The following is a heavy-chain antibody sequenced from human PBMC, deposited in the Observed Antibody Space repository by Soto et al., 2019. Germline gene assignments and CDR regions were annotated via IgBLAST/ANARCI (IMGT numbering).Heavy chain of an antibody. J-gene: IGHJ6*02. V-gene: IGHV3-30-3*01. D-gene: IGHD3-3*01. Sequence: QPGGSLRLSCAASVFTFISYAMHWVRQAPGKGLEWVAVISYDGSNKYYADSVKGRFTISRDNSKNTLYLQMNSLRAEDTAVYYCARDHSLELYWRYYYYYYGMDVWGQGTTVTVSS. CDR3: ARDHSLELYWRYYYYYYGMDV. CDR1: VFTFISYA. CDR2: ISYDGSNK.